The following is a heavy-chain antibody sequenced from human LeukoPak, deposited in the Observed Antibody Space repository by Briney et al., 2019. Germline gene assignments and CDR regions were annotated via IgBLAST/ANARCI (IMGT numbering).Heavy chain of an antibody. D-gene: IGHD5-12*01. Sequence: SETLSLTCTVPGGSISSYYWSWIRQPPGKGLEWIGYIYYSGSTNYNPSLKSRVTISVDTSKNQFSLKLSSVTAADTAAYYCASTPRGYSGFRSPVGFDYWGQGTLVTVSS. CDR1: GGSISSYY. V-gene: IGHV4-59*01. CDR3: ASTPRGYSGFRSPVGFDY. CDR2: IYYSGST. J-gene: IGHJ4*02.